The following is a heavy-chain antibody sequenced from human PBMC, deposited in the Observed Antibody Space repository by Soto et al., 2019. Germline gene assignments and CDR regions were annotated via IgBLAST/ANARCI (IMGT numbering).Heavy chain of an antibody. J-gene: IGHJ5*02. CDR2: IRSKANSYAT. Sequence: PGGSLRLSCAASGFTFSGSAMHWFRQASGKGLEWVGRIRSKANSYATAYAASVKGRFTISRDDSKNTAYLQMNSLKTEDTSVYYCTRTHCSSTSCRIYNWFDPWGQGTLVTVSS. V-gene: IGHV3-73*01. CDR1: GFTFSGSA. D-gene: IGHD2-2*01. CDR3: TRTHCSSTSCRIYNWFDP.